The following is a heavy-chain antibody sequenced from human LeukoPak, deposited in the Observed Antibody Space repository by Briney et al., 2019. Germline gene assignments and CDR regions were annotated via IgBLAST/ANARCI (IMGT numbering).Heavy chain of an antibody. Sequence: GGSLRLSCAASAFTFSSYWMHWVRQAPGKGLEWVSRIKGDESSINYADSVEGRFTISRDNAKNTVYLHLNSLRAEDTAVYYCARDRGKVGATGDYWGQGTLVTVSS. CDR2: IKGDESSI. CDR3: ARDRGKVGATGDY. J-gene: IGHJ4*02. V-gene: IGHV3-74*01. CDR1: AFTFSSYW. D-gene: IGHD1-26*01.